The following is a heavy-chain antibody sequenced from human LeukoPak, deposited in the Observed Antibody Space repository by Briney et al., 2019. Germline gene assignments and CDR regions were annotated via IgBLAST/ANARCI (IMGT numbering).Heavy chain of an antibody. J-gene: IGHJ4*02. Sequence: PSETLSLTCGVYGGSFSDYYWSWIRQPPGKGLEWIGEINHSGSTNYNPSLKSRVTISVDTSKNQFSLKLTSVTAADTAVYYCARGDTIAVDYWVQGTLVTVSS. V-gene: IGHV4-34*01. D-gene: IGHD6-19*01. CDR2: INHSGST. CDR1: GGSFSDYY. CDR3: ARGDTIAVDY.